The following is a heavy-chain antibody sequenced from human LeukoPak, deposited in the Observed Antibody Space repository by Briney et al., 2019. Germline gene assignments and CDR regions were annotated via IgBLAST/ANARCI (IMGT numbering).Heavy chain of an antibody. D-gene: IGHD3-16*01. CDR2: ISGGGGST. CDR3: AKGGGVMTASSFDY. V-gene: IGHV3-23*01. Sequence: GGSLRLSCAASGFTFSSYAMSWVRQAPGKGLEWVSGISGGGGSTYYADSVKGRFTISRDNSKKTQYLQMNSLRAEDTAVYFCAKGGGVMTASSFDYWGQGTLVTVSS. J-gene: IGHJ4*02. CDR1: GFTFSSYA.